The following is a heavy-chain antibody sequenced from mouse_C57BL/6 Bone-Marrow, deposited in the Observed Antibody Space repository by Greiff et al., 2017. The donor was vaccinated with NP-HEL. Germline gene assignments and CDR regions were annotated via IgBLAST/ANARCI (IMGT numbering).Heavy chain of an antibody. J-gene: IGHJ3*01. CDR1: GFNIKDDY. CDR2: IDPENGDT. V-gene: IGHV14-4*01. CDR3: TFYDGYYHPGFAY. D-gene: IGHD2-3*01. Sequence: EVKLQESGAELVRPGASVKLSCTASGFNIKDDYMHWVKQRPEQGLEWIGWIDPENGDTEYASKFQGKATITADTSSNTAYLQLSSLTSEDTAVYYCTFYDGYYHPGFAYWGQGTLVTVSA.